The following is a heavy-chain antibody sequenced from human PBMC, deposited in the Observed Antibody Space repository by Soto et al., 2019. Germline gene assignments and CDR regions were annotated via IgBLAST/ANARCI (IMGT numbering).Heavy chain of an antibody. CDR2: IYHSGTT. CDR3: ARPDSFGFYPY. J-gene: IGHJ4*02. D-gene: IGHD3-22*01. Sequence: SETLSLTCAVSGDSISRGYHWAWIRQPPGKGLEWVASIYHSGTTYYNPSLTSRVTISVDTSKNQFSLKVNSVTAADSAVYFWARPDSFGFYPYLGQGILVPVSS. CDR1: GDSISRGYH. V-gene: IGHV4-38-2*01.